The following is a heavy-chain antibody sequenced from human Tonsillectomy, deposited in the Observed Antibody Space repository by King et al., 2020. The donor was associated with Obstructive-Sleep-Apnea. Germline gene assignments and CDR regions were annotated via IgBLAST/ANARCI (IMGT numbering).Heavy chain of an antibody. J-gene: IGHJ6*02. V-gene: IGHV4-34*01. CDR1: GGSFSGYY. Sequence: VQLQQWGAGLLKPSETLSLTCAVYGGSFSGYYWSWIRQPPGKGLEWIGEINHSGSTNYNPSLKSRVTISVDTSQNQCSLKITSVTAADTAVYYCARGEIVVVVAANNYYSGMDVWGQGTTVTVSS. D-gene: IGHD2-15*01. CDR2: INHSGST. CDR3: ARGEIVVVVAANNYYSGMDV.